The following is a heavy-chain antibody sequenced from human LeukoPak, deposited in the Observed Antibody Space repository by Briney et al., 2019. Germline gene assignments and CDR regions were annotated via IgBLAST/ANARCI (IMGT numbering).Heavy chain of an antibody. CDR1: GGTFSSYA. D-gene: IGHD3-16*02. Sequence: SVKVCCKASGGTFSSYAISWVRQAPGQGLEWMGRIIPILGIANYAQKFQGRVTITADKSTSTAYMELSSLRSEDTAVYYCARLVLGELSLNWFDPWGQGTLVTVSS. J-gene: IGHJ5*02. V-gene: IGHV1-69*04. CDR2: IIPILGIA. CDR3: ARLVLGELSLNWFDP.